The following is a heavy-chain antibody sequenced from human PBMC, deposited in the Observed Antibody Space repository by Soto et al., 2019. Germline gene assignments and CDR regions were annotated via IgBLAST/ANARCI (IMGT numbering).Heavy chain of an antibody. V-gene: IGHV3-21*01. CDR2: ISSSSYI. Sequence: PGGSLRLSCAASGFTFSSYSMNWVRQAPGKGLEWVSSISSSSYIYYADSVKGRFTISRDNAKNSLYLQMNSLRAEDTAVYYCARGELESYYGMDVWGQGTTVTVSS. CDR1: GFTFSSYS. CDR3: ARGELESYYGMDV. D-gene: IGHD1-26*01. J-gene: IGHJ6*02.